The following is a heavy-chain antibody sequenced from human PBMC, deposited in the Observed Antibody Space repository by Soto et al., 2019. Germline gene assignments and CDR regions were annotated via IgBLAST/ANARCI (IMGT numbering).Heavy chain of an antibody. CDR2: MNPNSGNT. V-gene: IGHV1-8*01. J-gene: IGHJ6*03. CDR1: GYTFTSYD. D-gene: IGHD1-7*01. Sequence: ASVKVSCKASGYTFTSYDINWVRQATGQGLEWMGWMNPNSGNTGYAQKFQGRVTMTRNTSISTAYMELSSLRSEDTAVYYCARVPRKNWNYAYYYYYMDVWGKGTTVTVSS. CDR3: ARVPRKNWNYAYYYYYMDV.